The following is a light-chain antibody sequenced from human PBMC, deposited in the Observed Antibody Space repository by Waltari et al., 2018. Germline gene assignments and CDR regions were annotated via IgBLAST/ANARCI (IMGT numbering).Light chain of an antibody. Sequence: QPVVTQPPSASGTPGQRFTISCSGISSNIESNPVNWYQQLPGRAPKLLIYSNSHRPSGVPDRFSASTSGRSASLAISGLQSDDEGNYYCASWDYSLKGVVYGGGTKLTVL. CDR1: SSNIESNP. CDR2: SNS. J-gene: IGLJ2*01. V-gene: IGLV1-44*01. CDR3: ASWDYSLKGVV.